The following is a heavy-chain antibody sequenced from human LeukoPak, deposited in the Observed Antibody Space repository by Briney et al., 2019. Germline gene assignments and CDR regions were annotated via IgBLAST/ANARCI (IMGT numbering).Heavy chain of an antibody. J-gene: IGHJ4*02. D-gene: IGHD3-22*01. Sequence: RASVKVSCKASGYTFTSYGIGWVRQAPGQGLEGMGWISAYNGNTNYAQKLQGRVTMTTDTSTSTAYMELRSLRSDDTAVYYCARLGPTRPMIVVAPDYWGQGTLVTVSS. CDR3: ARLGPTRPMIVVAPDY. V-gene: IGHV1-18*01. CDR1: GYTFTSYG. CDR2: ISAYNGNT.